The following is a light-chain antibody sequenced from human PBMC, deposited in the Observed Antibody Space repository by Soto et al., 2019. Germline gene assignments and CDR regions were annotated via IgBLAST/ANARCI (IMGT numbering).Light chain of an antibody. CDR3: QQYNSWPT. J-gene: IGKJ4*01. CDR1: HSISTN. Sequence: EIIMTQSPATLSVSPGEGATLSCRTSHSISTNLAWYQHKRGQSPRLLVYGESTRATGVPARFSGSGSGAEFTLSIISLQSEDFAVYYCQQYNSWPTFGGGTKVEI. V-gene: IGKV3-15*01. CDR2: GES.